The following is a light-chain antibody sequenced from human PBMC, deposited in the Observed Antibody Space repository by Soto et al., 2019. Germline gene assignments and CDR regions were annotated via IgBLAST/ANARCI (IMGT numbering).Light chain of an antibody. CDR2: TAS. J-gene: IGKJ2*02. CDR3: QQSHSTPCT. Sequence: DIQMTQSPSSQSASVGDRVTITCRASQTISTYLNWYQQKPGKAPKLLIYTASSLQSGVPSRFSGSGSGTDFTLTISSLQPEDFATYYCQQSHSTPCTFGQGTKLEIK. V-gene: IGKV1-39*01. CDR1: QTISTY.